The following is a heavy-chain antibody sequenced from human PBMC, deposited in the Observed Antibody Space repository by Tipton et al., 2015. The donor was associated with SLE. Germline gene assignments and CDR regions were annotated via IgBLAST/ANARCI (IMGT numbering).Heavy chain of an antibody. V-gene: IGHV4-39*07. D-gene: IGHD3-22*01. J-gene: IGHJ4*02. CDR3: ARDEYRYDATGYHLLGHFDF. CDR2: VYYTGNT. CDR1: GDSISSSTYY. Sequence: TLSLTCIVSGDSISSSTYYWGWIRQPPGKGLEWVGTVYYTGNTFYNPSVKSRVTISVDTSKNQFSLKLSSVTAADTAAYYCARDEYRYDATGYHLLGHFDFWGQGTLVTVSS.